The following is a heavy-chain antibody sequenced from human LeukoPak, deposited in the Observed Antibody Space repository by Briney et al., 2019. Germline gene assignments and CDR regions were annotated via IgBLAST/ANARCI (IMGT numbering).Heavy chain of an antibody. D-gene: IGHD3-3*01. J-gene: IGHJ6*03. CDR3: AKDQRFLEWSIYYMDV. V-gene: IGHV3-30*02. Sequence: GGSLRLSCAASGFTFSSYGMHWVRQAPGKGLEWVAFIRYDGSNKYYADSVKGRFTISRDNSKNTLYLQMNSLRAEDTAVYYCAKDQRFLEWSIYYMDVWGKGTTVTVSS. CDR2: IRYDGSNK. CDR1: GFTFSSYG.